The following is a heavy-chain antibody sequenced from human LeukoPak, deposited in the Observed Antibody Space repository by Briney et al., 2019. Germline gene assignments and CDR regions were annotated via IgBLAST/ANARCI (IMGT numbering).Heavy chain of an antibody. J-gene: IGHJ4*02. D-gene: IGHD2-2*01. Sequence: SVKVSCKASGGTFSSYGINWVRQAPGQGLEWMGGITPMFRTSNYAQKFQGRVTITTDESASTTYMELSSLGSEDTAVYYCARGRLGYCGNSGCSFDYWGQGTLVTVSS. CDR1: GGTFSSYG. CDR2: ITPMFRTS. V-gene: IGHV1-69*05. CDR3: ARGRLGYCGNSGCSFDY.